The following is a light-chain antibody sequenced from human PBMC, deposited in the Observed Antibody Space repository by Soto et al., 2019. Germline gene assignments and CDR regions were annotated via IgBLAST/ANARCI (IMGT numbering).Light chain of an antibody. V-gene: IGLV2-8*01. Sequence: QSALTQPPSASGSPGQSVTISCTGTSSDVCGYNFVSWYQQHPGKVPKPVIFEVSKRPSGVPDRFSGSKSGNTAFLTVSGLQAEDEADYYCSSFGGGNKVLFGGGTKLTVL. J-gene: IGLJ3*02. CDR3: SSFGGGNKVL. CDR2: EVS. CDR1: SSDVCGYNF.